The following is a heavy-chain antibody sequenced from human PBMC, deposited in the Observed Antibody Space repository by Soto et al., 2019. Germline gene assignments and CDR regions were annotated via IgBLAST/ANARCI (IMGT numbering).Heavy chain of an antibody. J-gene: IGHJ6*02. D-gene: IGHD1-1*01. CDR2: IIPIFGTA. CDR1: GGTFSSYA. V-gene: IGHV1-69*01. Sequence: QVQLVQSGAEVKKPGSSVKVSCKASGGTFSSYAISWVRQAPGQGLEWMGGIIPIFGTANYAQKFQGRVTITADESTSTAYMELSSLRSEDTAVYYCASWRNDEPYYYYYYGMDVWGQGTTVTVSS. CDR3: ASWRNDEPYYYYYYGMDV.